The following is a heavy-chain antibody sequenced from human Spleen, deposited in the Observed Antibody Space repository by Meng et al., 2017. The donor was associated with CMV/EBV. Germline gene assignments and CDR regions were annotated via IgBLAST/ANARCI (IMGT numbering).Heavy chain of an antibody. Sequence: GSLRLSCTVSGASIGTYYWSWIRQSPGKGLEWIGYISLSGSTTYNPSLKARVTMPVGKSKDQLFLKLSSVTAADTAVYYCWTSCGSSPFYRDYWGQGTLVTVSS. D-gene: IGHD2/OR15-2a*01. CDR3: WTSCGSSPFYRDY. V-gene: IGHV4-59*01. CDR2: ISLSGST. J-gene: IGHJ4*02. CDR1: GASIGTYY.